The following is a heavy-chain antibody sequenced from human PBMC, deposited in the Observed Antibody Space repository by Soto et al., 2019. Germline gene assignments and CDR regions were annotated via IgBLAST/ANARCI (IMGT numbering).Heavy chain of an antibody. CDR2: ISIRGDYR. CDR3: ANHGGFDF. D-gene: IGHD4-17*01. CDR1: GFTFSSSG. J-gene: IGHJ3*01. Sequence: GQLLQSGGGLVQPGESLRLSCAASGFTFSSSGMSWVRQAPGKGLEWVSSISIRGDYRYYGDSVKGRFTISRDNSKNTLYLQMSSLTAEDTALYYCANHGGFDFWGQGTMVAVSS. V-gene: IGHV3-23*01.